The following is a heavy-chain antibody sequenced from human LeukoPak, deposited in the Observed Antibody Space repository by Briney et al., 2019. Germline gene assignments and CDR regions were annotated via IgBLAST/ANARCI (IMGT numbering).Heavy chain of an antibody. D-gene: IGHD3-9*01. J-gene: IGHJ4*02. V-gene: IGHV4-4*07. CDR2: IYTSGST. CDR3: ASSFRSYDILTGYHFDY. CDR1: GGSISSYY. Sequence: SETLSLTCTVSGGSISSYYWSWIRQPAGKGLEWIGRIYTSGSTNYNPSLKSRVTISVDTSKNQFSLKLSSVTAADTAVYYCASSFRSYDILTGYHFDYWGQGTLVTVSS.